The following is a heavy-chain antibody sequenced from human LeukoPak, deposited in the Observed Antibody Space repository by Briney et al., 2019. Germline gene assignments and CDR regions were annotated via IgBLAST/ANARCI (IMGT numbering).Heavy chain of an antibody. CDR3: TRQSENYSLDY. V-gene: IGHV3-33*01. D-gene: IGHD2-21*01. Sequence: GGSLRLSCAASGFTFSNYGMHWVRQAPGKGLEWVAIIWHDGSDKYYADSVKGRFTISRDNSKNTLYLQMNSLRAEDTAVYFCTRQSENYSLDYWGQGTLVTVSS. CDR1: GFTFSNYG. J-gene: IGHJ4*02. CDR2: IWHDGSDK.